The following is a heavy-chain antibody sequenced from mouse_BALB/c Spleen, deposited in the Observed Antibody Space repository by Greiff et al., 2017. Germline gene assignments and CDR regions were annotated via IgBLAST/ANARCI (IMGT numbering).Heavy chain of an antibody. CDR1: GYAFSSSW. J-gene: IGHJ2*01. V-gene: IGHV1-82*01. CDR2: IYPGDGDT. Sequence: VQLQQSGPELVKPGASVKISCKASGYAFSSSWMNWVKQRPGQGLEWIGRIYPGDGDTNYNGKFKGKATLTADKSSSTAYMQLSSLTSVDSAVYFCARSLFDYWGQGTTLTVSS. CDR3: ARSLFDY.